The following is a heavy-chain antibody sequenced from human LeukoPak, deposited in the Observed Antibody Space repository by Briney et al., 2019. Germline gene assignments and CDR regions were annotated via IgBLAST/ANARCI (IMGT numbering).Heavy chain of an antibody. V-gene: IGHV3-7*01. CDR2: IKQDGSEK. D-gene: IGHD6-13*01. CDR3: AREQQPPYYYYYMDV. CDR1: GFTFSSYW. J-gene: IGHJ6*03. Sequence: GGSLRLSCAASGFTFSSYWMSWVRQAPGKGLEWVANIKQDGSEKYYVDSVKGRFTISRDNAKNSLYLQMNSLRAEDTAVYYCAREQQPPYYYYYMDVWGKRTTVTVSS.